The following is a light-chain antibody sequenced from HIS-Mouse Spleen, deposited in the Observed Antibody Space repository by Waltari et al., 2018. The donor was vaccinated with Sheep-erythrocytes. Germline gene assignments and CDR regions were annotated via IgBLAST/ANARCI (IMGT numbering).Light chain of an antibody. CDR2: GKN. CDR1: SLRSYY. J-gene: IGLJ2*01. V-gene: IGLV3-19*01. Sequence: SSELTQDPAVSVALGQTVRITCQGDSLRSYYASWFPQKPGQAPVLVSYGKNNRPPGIQDLVSCSSSGNTASLTITGAHAEDEADFYCNSRDSSGNHLGVVFGGGTKLTVL. CDR3: NSRDSSGNHLGVV.